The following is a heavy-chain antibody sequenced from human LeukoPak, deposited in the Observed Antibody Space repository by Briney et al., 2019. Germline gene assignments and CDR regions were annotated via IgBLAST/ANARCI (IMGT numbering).Heavy chain of an antibody. CDR3: ATTYYDFWSGYFQH. D-gene: IGHD3-3*01. Sequence: SVKVSCKASGGTFSSYAISWVRQAPGQGLEWMGGIIPIFGTANYAQKFQGRVTITTDESTSTACMELSSLRSEDTAVYYCATTYYDFWSGYFQHWGQGTLVTVSS. CDR1: GGTFSSYA. CDR2: IIPIFGTA. J-gene: IGHJ1*01. V-gene: IGHV1-69*05.